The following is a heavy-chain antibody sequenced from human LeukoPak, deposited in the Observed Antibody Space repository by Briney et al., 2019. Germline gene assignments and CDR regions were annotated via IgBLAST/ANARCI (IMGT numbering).Heavy chain of an antibody. Sequence: GVSLRLSCAASGFIFSSYGMHWVRQAPGKGPEWVAFIRYDGSNKYYADSVKGRFTISRDKSKNTLSLQMNSLRAEDTGVYYCAKDPGELWGQGTKVTVSS. CDR2: IRYDGSNK. V-gene: IGHV3-30*02. D-gene: IGHD3-10*01. CDR3: AKDPGEL. CDR1: GFIFSSYG. J-gene: IGHJ3*01.